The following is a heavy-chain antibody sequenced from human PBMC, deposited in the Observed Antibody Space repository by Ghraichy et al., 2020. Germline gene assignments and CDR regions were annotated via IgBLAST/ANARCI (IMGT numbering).Heavy chain of an antibody. V-gene: IGHV4-31*03. J-gene: IGHJ1*01. D-gene: IGHD6-13*01. CDR3: ARKGIAAAGTPEYFQH. Sequence: SETLSLTCTVSGGSISSGGYYWSWIRQHPGKGLEWIGYIYYSGSTYYNPSLKSRVTTSVDTSKNQFSLKLSSVTAADTAVYYCARKGIAAAGTPEYFQHWGQGTLVTVSS. CDR2: IYYSGST. CDR1: GGSISSGGYY.